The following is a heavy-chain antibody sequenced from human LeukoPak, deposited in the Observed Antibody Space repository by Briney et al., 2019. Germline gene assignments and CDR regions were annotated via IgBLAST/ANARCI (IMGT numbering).Heavy chain of an antibody. J-gene: IGHJ6*02. CDR3: TRDLPWGYGQITIYYYYGMDV. CDR2: IRSKAYGGTT. V-gene: IGHV3-49*04. D-gene: IGHD4-17*01. CDR1: GFTFSSYS. Sequence: GGSLRLSCAASGFTFSSYSMNWVRQAPGKGLEWVGFIRSKAYGGTTEYAASVKGRFTISRDDSKSIAYLQMNNLKTEDTAVYYCTRDLPWGYGQITIYYYYGMDVWGQGTTVTVSS.